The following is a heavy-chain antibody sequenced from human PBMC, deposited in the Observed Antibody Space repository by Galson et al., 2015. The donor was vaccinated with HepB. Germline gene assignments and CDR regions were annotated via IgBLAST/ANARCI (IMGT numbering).Heavy chain of an antibody. D-gene: IGHD2-2*02. Sequence: SLRLSCAASGFTFSSYSMNWVRQAPGKGLEWVSYVSSSSTIYYADSVKGRFTISRDNAKNSLYLQMNSLRDEDTAVYYCATSQLGLLYSHHYYGMDVWGQGTTVTVSS. CDR2: VSSSSTI. J-gene: IGHJ6*02. CDR3: ATSQLGLLYSHHYYGMDV. CDR1: GFTFSSYS. V-gene: IGHV3-48*02.